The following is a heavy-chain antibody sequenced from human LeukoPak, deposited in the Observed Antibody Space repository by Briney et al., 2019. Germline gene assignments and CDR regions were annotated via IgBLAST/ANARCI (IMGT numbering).Heavy chain of an antibody. J-gene: IGHJ4*02. V-gene: IGHV4-34*01. CDR3: ARVFYEQYQVDY. Sequence: PSETLSLTCAVDGGSFSGYYWSWIRQPPGKGLEWIGEINHSGSTNYNPSLKSRVTISIDTSKNQFSLKLSSVTAADTAVYYCARVFYEQYQVDYWGQGTLVTVSS. CDR1: GGSFSGYY. D-gene: IGHD5/OR15-5a*01. CDR2: INHSGST.